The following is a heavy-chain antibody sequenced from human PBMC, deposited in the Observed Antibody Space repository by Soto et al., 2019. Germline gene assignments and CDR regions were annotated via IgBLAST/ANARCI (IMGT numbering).Heavy chain of an antibody. V-gene: IGHV1-69*13. Sequence: SVKVSCKASGGTFSSYAISWVRQAPGQGLEWMGGIIPIFGTANYAQKFQGRVTITADESTSTAYMELSSLRSEDTAVYYCARIRSIAANYYYYYGMDVWGQGTTVTVSS. CDR2: IIPIFGTA. D-gene: IGHD6-6*01. CDR3: ARIRSIAANYYYYYGMDV. CDR1: GGTFSSYA. J-gene: IGHJ6*02.